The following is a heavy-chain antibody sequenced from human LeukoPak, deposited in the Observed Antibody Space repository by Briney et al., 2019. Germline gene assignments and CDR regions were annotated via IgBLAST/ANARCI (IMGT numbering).Heavy chain of an antibody. CDR1: GFTFSNAW. Sequence: GGSLRLSCAASGFTFSNAWMSWVRQAPGKGLEWVGRIKSKSDGETVDYTAPVKGRFTISRDDAKKTLYLQMNSLRTEDTAVYYCSTDPHDRWGQETLVTISS. V-gene: IGHV3-15*01. CDR3: STDPHDR. J-gene: IGHJ5*02. CDR2: IKSKSDGETV.